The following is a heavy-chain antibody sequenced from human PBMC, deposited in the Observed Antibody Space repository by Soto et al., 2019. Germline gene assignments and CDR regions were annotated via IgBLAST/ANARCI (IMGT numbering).Heavy chain of an antibody. V-gene: IGHV4-4*02. CDR1: GCSISSSNW. D-gene: IGHD4-17*01. J-gene: IGHJ4*02. Sequence: PSETLSLTCAVSGCSISSSNWWSWVRQPPGTGLEWIGEIFHSGSTNYNPSLKSRVTISLDKSKNQFSLKLSSVTAADTAVYYCARIQQNYGGIDSWGLGTLVTVSS. CDR2: IFHSGST. CDR3: ARIQQNYGGIDS.